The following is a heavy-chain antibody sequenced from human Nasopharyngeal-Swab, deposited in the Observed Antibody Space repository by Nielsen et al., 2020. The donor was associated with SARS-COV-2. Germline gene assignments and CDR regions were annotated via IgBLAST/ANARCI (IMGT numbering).Heavy chain of an antibody. CDR3: AREGKYIGEYYPLDY. CDR1: GFLFTELA. V-gene: IGHV3-30*03. Sequence: GFLFTELAMHWVRQAPGKGLEWVAFISYEGERQQYADSVKGRFTISRDDSKNTLYLEMSRLRAEDTAVYYCAREGKYIGEYYPLDYWGQGTLVTVSS. J-gene: IGHJ4*02. D-gene: IGHD2/OR15-2a*01. CDR2: ISYEGERQ.